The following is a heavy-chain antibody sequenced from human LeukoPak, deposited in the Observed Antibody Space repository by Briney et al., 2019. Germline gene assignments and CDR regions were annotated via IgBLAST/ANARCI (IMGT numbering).Heavy chain of an antibody. CDR1: GFTFSSYG. Sequence: GGSLRLSCAASGFTFSSYGMHWVRQAPGKGLEWVAVISYDGSNKYYADSVKGRFTISRDNSKNTLYLQMNSLRAEDTAVYYCAKGDRGLADYWGQGTLVTVSS. D-gene: IGHD3-10*01. CDR3: AKGDRGLADY. J-gene: IGHJ4*02. CDR2: ISYDGSNK. V-gene: IGHV3-30*18.